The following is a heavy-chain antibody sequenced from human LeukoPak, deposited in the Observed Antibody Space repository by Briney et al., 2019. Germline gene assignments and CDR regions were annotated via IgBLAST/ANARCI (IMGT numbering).Heavy chain of an antibody. D-gene: IGHD6-19*01. CDR1: GGTFSSYA. J-gene: IGHJ4*02. Sequence: ASVKVSCKASGGTFSSYAISWVRQAPGQGLEWMGGIIPIFGTANYAQKFQGRVTITADESTSTAYMELSSLRSEDTAVYYCARIRATIAVAQHAYFDYWGQGTLVTVSS. CDR2: IIPIFGTA. CDR3: ARIRATIAVAQHAYFDY. V-gene: IGHV1-69*13.